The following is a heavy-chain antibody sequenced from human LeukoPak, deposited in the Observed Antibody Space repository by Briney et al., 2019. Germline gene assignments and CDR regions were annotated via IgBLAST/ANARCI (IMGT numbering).Heavy chain of an antibody. CDR2: IDYSGRT. Sequence: SETLSLTCTVSGGSVTSYYWSWSRQSPGKGLEWIGYIDYSGRTNYNPSLKSRVTISVDTSKNQFSLKLSSVAAADTAVYYCARGGASSEWFDPWGQGTLVTVSS. CDR1: GGSVTSYY. V-gene: IGHV4-59*02. D-gene: IGHD6-25*01. CDR3: ARGGASSEWFDP. J-gene: IGHJ5*02.